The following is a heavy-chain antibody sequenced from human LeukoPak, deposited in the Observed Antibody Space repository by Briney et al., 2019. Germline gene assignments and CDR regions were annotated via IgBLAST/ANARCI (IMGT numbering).Heavy chain of an antibody. CDR3: ARASYYYDSSGYYALDYFDY. J-gene: IGHJ4*02. D-gene: IGHD3-22*01. Sequence: ASVKVSYKASGYTFTSYDINWVRQATGQGLEWMGWMNPNSGNTGYAQKFQGRVTMTRNTSISTAYMELSSLRSEDTAVYYCARASYYYDSSGYYALDYFDYWGQGTLVTVSS. CDR1: GYTFTSYD. CDR2: MNPNSGNT. V-gene: IGHV1-8*01.